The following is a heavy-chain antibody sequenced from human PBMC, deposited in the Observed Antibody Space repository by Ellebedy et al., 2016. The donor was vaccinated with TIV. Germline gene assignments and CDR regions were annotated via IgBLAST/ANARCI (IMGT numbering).Heavy chain of an antibody. CDR2: IIACGGST. CDR1: GFSFSTYA. Sequence: GESLKISCAASGFSFSTYAMNWVRQAPGKGLEWVSGIIACGGSTYYVDSVKGRFNISRDNSKNTLFLQMNSLRAEDTAVFYCAKSPKDHFYHGLDVWGQGATVTVSS. V-gene: IGHV3-23*01. D-gene: IGHD1-14*01. CDR3: AKSPKDHFYHGLDV. J-gene: IGHJ6*02.